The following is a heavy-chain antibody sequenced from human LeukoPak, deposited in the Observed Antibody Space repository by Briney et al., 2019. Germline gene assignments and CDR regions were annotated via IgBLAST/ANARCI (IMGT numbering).Heavy chain of an antibody. CDR1: GFTVSSYG. CDR3: AKGIYSSGWSYFDY. J-gene: IGHJ4*01. Sequence: PGGSLRLSCAVSGFTVSSYGMTWVRQAPGKGLEGVSAFSATDGSAQYAESVKGRFTISRDNSKNTLYLQMNSLRAEDTAVYYCAKGIYSSGWSYFDYWGHGTLVTVSS. CDR2: FSATDGSA. D-gene: IGHD6-19*01. V-gene: IGHV3-23*01.